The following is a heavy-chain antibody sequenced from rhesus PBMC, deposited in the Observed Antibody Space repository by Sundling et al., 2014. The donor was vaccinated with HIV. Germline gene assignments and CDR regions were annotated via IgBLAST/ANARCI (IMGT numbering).Heavy chain of an antibody. CDR1: GFTFSSYG. Sequence: EVQLEETGGGLVQPGGSLKLSCAASGFTFSSYGMSWVRQAPGKGLEWVSAINSGGGSTYYADSVKGRFTISRDNSKNTLSLQMNSLRAEDTAVYYCAKDYVSVGYGSNYGLDSWGQGVVVTVSS. CDR2: INSGGGST. V-gene: IGHV3S42*01. D-gene: IGHD4-29*01. CDR3: AKDYVSVGYGSNYGLDS. J-gene: IGHJ6*01.